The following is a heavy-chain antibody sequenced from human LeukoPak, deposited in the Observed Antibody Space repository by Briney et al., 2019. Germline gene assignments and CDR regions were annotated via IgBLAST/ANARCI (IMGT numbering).Heavy chain of an antibody. V-gene: IGHV1-69*02. CDR1: GGTFSSYT. CDR3: ARVMYCSGGSCYSGGFGWFDP. J-gene: IGHJ5*02. Sequence: SVKVSCKASGGTFSSYTISWVRQAPGQGLEWMGRIIPILGIANYAQKFQGRVTITADKSTSTAYMELSSLRSEDTAVYYCARVMYCSGGSCYSGGFGWFDPWGQGTLVTISS. CDR2: IIPILGIA. D-gene: IGHD2-15*01.